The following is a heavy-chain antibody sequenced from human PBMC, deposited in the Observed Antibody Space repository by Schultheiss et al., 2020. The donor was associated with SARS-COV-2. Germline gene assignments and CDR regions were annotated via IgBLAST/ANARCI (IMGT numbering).Heavy chain of an antibody. CDR2: IYYSGST. CDR3: ARGYSGYDPYYYYYGMDV. V-gene: IGHV4-31*11. J-gene: IGHJ6*02. D-gene: IGHD5-12*01. Sequence: SETLSLTCAVSGGSISSGGYYWSWIRQHPGKGLEWIGYIYYSGSTYYNPSLKSRVTISVDTSKNQFSLKLSSVTAADTAVYYCARGYSGYDPYYYYYGMDVWGQGTTVTVSS. CDR1: GGSISSGGYY.